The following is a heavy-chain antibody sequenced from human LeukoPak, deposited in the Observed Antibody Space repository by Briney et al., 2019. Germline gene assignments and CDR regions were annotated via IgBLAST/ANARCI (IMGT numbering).Heavy chain of an antibody. Sequence: GGSLRLSCAASGFTFSSYSMNWVRQAPGKGLEWVSSISSSSSYIYYADSVKGRFTISRDNAKNSLYLQMNSLRAEHTAVYYCARDLGDYDYVWGSYRPDGWGQGTLVTVSS. CDR2: ISSSSSYI. D-gene: IGHD3-16*02. CDR1: GFTFSSYS. V-gene: IGHV3-21*01. CDR3: ARDLGDYDYVWGSYRPDG. J-gene: IGHJ4*02.